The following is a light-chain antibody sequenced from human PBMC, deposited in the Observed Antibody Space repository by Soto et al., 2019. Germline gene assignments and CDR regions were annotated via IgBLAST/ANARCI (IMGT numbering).Light chain of an antibody. J-gene: IGKJ4*01. V-gene: IGKV1-9*01. CDR2: AAS. Sequence: IQLTQSPSSLSASVGDRVTITCRASQGISSYLAWYQQKPGKVPKLLIYAASTLQGGVPSRFSGSGSGTDFTLTISSLQPEDFATYYCQQVDSYPLTFGGGTKVDI. CDR1: QGISSY. CDR3: QQVDSYPLT.